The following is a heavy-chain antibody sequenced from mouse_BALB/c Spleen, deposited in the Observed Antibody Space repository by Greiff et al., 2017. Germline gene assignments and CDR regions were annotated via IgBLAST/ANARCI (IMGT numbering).Heavy chain of an antibody. D-gene: IGHD1-1*01. CDR1: GFSLTSYG. CDR2: IWAGGST. Sequence: QVQLKQSGPGLVAPSQSLSITCTVSGFSLTSYGVHWVRQPPGKGLEWLGVIWAGGSTNYNSALMSRLSISKDNSKSQVFLKMNSLQADDTAIYYCARRGYDGSRDAMDYWGQGTSVTVSS. J-gene: IGHJ4*01. V-gene: IGHV2-9*02. CDR3: ARRGYDGSRDAMDY.